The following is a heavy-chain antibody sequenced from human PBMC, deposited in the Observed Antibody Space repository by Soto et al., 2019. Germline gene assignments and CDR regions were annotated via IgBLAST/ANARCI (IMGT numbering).Heavy chain of an antibody. CDR2: IKSKTDGGTT. J-gene: IGHJ4*02. D-gene: IGHD3-22*01. Sequence: GGSLRLSCAASGFTFSNAWMSWVRQAPGKGLEWVGRIKSKTDGGTTDYAAPVKGRFTISRDDSKNTLYLQMNSLKTEDTAVYYCTTSRITMIVVVPFDYWGQGTQVTVSS. CDR1: GFTFSNAW. V-gene: IGHV3-15*01. CDR3: TTSRITMIVVVPFDY.